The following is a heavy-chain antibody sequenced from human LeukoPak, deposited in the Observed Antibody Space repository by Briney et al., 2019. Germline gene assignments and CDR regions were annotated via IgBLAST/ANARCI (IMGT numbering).Heavy chain of an antibody. CDR3: ARDRDYYDSGTYMESN. CDR1: GYTFSSYG. Sequence: ASVKVSCKASGYTFSSYGITWVRQAPGQGLEWMGWISAYNGKTNYSPKLQGRVTVTTDTSSSTAYMELRSLRSDDTAVYYCARDRDYYDSGTYMESNWGQGTLVTVSS. J-gene: IGHJ4*02. CDR2: ISAYNGKT. D-gene: IGHD3-10*01. V-gene: IGHV1-18*01.